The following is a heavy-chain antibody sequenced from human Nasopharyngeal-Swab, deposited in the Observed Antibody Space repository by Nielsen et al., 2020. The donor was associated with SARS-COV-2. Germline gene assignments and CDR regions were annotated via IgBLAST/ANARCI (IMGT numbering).Heavy chain of an antibody. CDR3: ARCREYCSSTTCYVNWFDP. D-gene: IGHD2-2*01. V-gene: IGHV2-5*02. CDR2: IYWDDDK. J-gene: IGHJ5*02. Sequence: WIRQPPGKALEWLALIYWDDDKRYSPSLKSRLTITKDTSKNQVVLTMTNMDPVDTATYYCARCREYCSSTTCYVNWFDPWGQGTQVTVSS.